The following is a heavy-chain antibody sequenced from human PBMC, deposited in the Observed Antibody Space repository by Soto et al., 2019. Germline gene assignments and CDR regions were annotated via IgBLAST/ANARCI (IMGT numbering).Heavy chain of an antibody. Sequence: SLRLSCAASGFTFSDYYMTWIRQAPGKGLEWVSYITGSSDYTNYADSVKGRFTISRDNVKNSLYLQMNSLRAEDTAVYYCARGWGAGGWLIHYAFDIWGQGTMVTVSS. D-gene: IGHD3-9*01. J-gene: IGHJ3*02. CDR3: ARGWGAGGWLIHYAFDI. CDR2: ITGSSDYT. V-gene: IGHV3-11*05. CDR1: GFTFSDYY.